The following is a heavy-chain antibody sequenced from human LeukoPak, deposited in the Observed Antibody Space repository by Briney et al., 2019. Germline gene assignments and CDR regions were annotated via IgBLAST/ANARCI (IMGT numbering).Heavy chain of an antibody. Sequence: PGRSLRLSCAASGFTFSSYAMHWVRQAPGKGLEWVAVISYDGSNKYYADSVKGRFTISRDNSKNTLYLQMNSLRVEDTAVCYCASDREDTANLHYFDYWGQGTLVTVSS. CDR2: ISYDGSNK. CDR3: ASDREDTANLHYFDY. D-gene: IGHD5-18*01. CDR1: GFTFSSYA. V-gene: IGHV3-30-3*01. J-gene: IGHJ4*02.